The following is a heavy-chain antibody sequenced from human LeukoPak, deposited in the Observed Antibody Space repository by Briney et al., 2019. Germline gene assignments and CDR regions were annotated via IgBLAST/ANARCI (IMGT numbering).Heavy chain of an antibody. CDR2: IGGSGLRT. CDR3: AKDRFGHTDQRPLAVDS. J-gene: IGHJ4*02. CDR1: GFTFSDYY. V-gene: IGHV3-23*01. Sequence: GGSLRLSCAASGFTFSDYYMSWIRQAPGKGLEWVSGIGGSGLRTYYADSVRGRFTISRDNSRNTVTLELSSLRVEDTALYYCAKDRFGHTDQRPLAVDSWGQGTLVIASS. D-gene: IGHD3-16*01.